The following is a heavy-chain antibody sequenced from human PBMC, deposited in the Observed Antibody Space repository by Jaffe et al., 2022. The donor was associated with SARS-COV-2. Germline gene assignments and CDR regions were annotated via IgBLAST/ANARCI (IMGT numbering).Heavy chain of an antibody. D-gene: IGHD6-13*01. V-gene: IGHV4-34*01. J-gene: IGHJ3*02. CDR2: INHSGST. CDR3: ARDRPFLRQQHLDAFDI. CDR1: GGSFSGYY. Sequence: QVQLQQWGAGLLKPSETLSLTCAVYGGSFSGYYWSWIRQPPGKGLEWIGEINHSGSTNYNPSLKSRVTISVDTSKNQFSLKLSSVTAADTAVYYCARDRPFLRQQHLDAFDIWGQGTMVTVSS.